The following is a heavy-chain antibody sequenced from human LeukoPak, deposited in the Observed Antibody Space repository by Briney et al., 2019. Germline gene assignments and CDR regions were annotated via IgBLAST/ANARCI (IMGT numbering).Heavy chain of an antibody. D-gene: IGHD3-22*01. CDR1: GFTFDDYA. CDR2: INWNSDSI. Sequence: PGGSLRLSCAVSGFTFDDYAMHWVRQVPGKGLEWVSGINWNSDSIGYADSVKGRFTISRDNAKNSLYLQMNSLRAEDTAVYYCARDRDPGYNDSSGYRRVNAFDIWGQGTMVTVSS. V-gene: IGHV3-9*01. J-gene: IGHJ3*02. CDR3: ARDRDPGYNDSSGYRRVNAFDI.